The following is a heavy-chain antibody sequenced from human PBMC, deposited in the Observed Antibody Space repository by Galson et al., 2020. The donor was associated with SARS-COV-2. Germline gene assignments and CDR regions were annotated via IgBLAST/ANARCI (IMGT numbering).Heavy chain of an antibody. CDR1: GFTFSTYY. CDR3: ARDREATMGMDV. V-gene: IGHV3-7*01. D-gene: IGHD5-12*01. CDR2: IKEDGSQK. Sequence: GGSLRLSCAASGFTFSTYYMSWVRQAPGKGLEWVANIKEDGSQKFYVDSVKGRFTISRDNAKNSLYLQMNSLRDEDTAVYHCARDREATMGMDVWGQGTTVTVSS. J-gene: IGHJ6*02.